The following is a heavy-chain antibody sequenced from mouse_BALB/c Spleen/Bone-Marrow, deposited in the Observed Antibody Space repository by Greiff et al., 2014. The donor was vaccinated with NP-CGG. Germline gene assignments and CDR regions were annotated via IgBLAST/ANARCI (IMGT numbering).Heavy chain of an antibody. CDR2: IDPANGNT. CDR1: GFNIKDTY. CDR3: ARSYYAMDY. J-gene: IGHJ4*01. Sequence: EVQLVESGAELVKPGASVKLSCTASGFNIKDTYMHWVKQRPEQGLEWIGRIDPANGNTKYDPKFQGKATITADTSSNSPYLQLSRLTSEDAAVYCCARSYYAMDYWGQGTPVTVSS. D-gene: IGHD1-1*01. V-gene: IGHV14-3*02.